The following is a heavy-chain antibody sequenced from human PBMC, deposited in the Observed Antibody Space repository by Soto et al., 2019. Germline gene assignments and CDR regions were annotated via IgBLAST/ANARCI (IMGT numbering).Heavy chain of an antibody. J-gene: IGHJ3*01. CDR2: ISGSGGST. CDR3: ANTQG. CDR1: GFTFNSFA. V-gene: IGHV3-23*01. Sequence: EVQLLESGGGLVQPGGSLRFSCAASGFTFNSFALIWVRQAPGKGLEWVSGISGSGGSTYFAESVRGRFTISRDNSKNMLYLQMNSLRAEDTAVYYCANTQGWGQGTMVTVSS.